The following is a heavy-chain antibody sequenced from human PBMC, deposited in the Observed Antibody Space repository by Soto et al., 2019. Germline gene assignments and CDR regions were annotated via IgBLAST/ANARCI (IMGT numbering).Heavy chain of an antibody. CDR2: IIPIFGTA. V-gene: IGHV1-69*12. D-gene: IGHD4-17*01. J-gene: IGHJ6*02. CDR1: GGTFSSYA. CDR3: ARPSGNTVTTDYYGMDV. Sequence: QVQLVQSGAEVKKPGSSVKVSCKASGGTFSSYAISWVRQAPGQGLEWMGGIIPIFGTANYAQKFQGRVTITADESTSTAYMELSSLRSEDTAVYYCARPSGNTVTTDYYGMDVWGQGTTVTVSS.